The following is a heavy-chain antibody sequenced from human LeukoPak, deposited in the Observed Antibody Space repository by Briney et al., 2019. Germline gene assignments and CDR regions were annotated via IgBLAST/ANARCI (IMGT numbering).Heavy chain of an antibody. Sequence: PGGSLRLSCAASGFTFSDYYLSWIRQAPGKGLEWISYISSSGTYTNYADSVKGRFTISRDNSKNTLYLQMNSLRAEDTAVYYCAKGMYYYGSGNGAFDIWGQGTMVTVSS. J-gene: IGHJ3*02. V-gene: IGHV3-11*05. CDR3: AKGMYYYGSGNGAFDI. CDR1: GFTFSDYY. D-gene: IGHD3-10*01. CDR2: ISSSGTYT.